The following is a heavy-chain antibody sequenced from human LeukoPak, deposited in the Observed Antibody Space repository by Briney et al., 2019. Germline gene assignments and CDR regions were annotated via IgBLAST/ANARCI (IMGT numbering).Heavy chain of an antibody. CDR3: ARVGYGGNSAFDY. CDR1: GFTFSSYA. Sequence: LRLSCAASGFTFSSYAMSWVRQAPGKGLEWIGYIYHSGSTYYNPSLKSRVTISVDRSKNQFSLKLSSVTAADTAVYYCARVGYGGNSAFDYWGQGTLVTVSS. J-gene: IGHJ4*02. V-gene: IGHV4-30-2*01. CDR2: IYHSGST. D-gene: IGHD4-23*01.